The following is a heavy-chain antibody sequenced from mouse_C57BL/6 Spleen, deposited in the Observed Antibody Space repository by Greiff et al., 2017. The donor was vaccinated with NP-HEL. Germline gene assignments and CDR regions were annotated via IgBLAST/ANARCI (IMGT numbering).Heavy chain of an antibody. V-gene: IGHV1-5*01. CDR1: GYTFTSYW. Sequence: VQLKQSGTVLARPGASVKMSCKTSGYTFTSYWMHWVKQRPGQGLEWIGAIYPGNSDTSYNQKFKGKAKLTAVTSASTAYMELSSLTNEDSAVYYCTRSLTGTVYYFDYWGQGTTLTVSS. J-gene: IGHJ2*01. CDR2: IYPGNSDT. CDR3: TRSLTGTVYYFDY. D-gene: IGHD4-1*01.